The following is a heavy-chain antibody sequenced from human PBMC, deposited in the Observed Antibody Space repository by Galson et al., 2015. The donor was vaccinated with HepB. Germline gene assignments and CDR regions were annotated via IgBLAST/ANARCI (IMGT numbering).Heavy chain of an antibody. Sequence: SVKVSCKASGGTFSSYAISWVRQAPGQGLEWMGRIIPILGIANYAQKFQGRVTITADKSTSTAYMELSSLRSEDTAVCYCARNVMAATTPDAVDIWGQGTMVTVSS. CDR2: IIPILGIA. CDR3: ARNVMAATTPDAVDI. J-gene: IGHJ3*02. CDR1: GGTFSSYA. V-gene: IGHV1-69*04. D-gene: IGHD6-13*01.